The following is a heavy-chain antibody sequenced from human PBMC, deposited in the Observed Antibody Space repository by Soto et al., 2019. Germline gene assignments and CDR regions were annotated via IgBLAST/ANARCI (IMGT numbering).Heavy chain of an antibody. J-gene: IGHJ6*02. D-gene: IGHD6-19*01. CDR1: GGSISSYY. V-gene: IGHV4-59*01. CDR3: ARADSSGWYETFKYYYYGMDV. Sequence: PSETLSLTCTVSGGSISSYYWSWIRQPPGEGLEWIGYIYYSGSTNYNPSLKSRVTISVDTSKNQFSLKLSSVTAADTAVYYCARADSSGWYETFKYYYYGMDVWGQGTTVTVSS. CDR2: IYYSGST.